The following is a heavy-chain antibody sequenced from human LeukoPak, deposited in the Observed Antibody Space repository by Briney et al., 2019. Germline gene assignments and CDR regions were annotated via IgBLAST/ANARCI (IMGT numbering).Heavy chain of an antibody. CDR2: ISSSTSTI. Sequence: PGGSLRLSCAASGFTFSKAWMNWVRQAPGKGLEWISYISSSTSTIYYADSVKGRFTISRDNAKNSLYLQMNSLRDEDTAVYYCARAQYYDSSGYYYEDYFQHWGQGTLVTVSS. D-gene: IGHD3-22*01. CDR1: GFTFSKAW. CDR3: ARAQYYDSSGYYYEDYFQH. V-gene: IGHV3-48*02. J-gene: IGHJ1*01.